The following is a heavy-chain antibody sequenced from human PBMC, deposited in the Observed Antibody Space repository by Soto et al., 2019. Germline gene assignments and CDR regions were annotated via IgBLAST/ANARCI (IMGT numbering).Heavy chain of an antibody. Sequence: TLSLTCTVSGGSISSGGYYWSWIRQHPGKGLEWIGYIYYSGSTYYNPPLKSRVTISVDTSKNQFSLKLSSVTAADTAVYYCARDSAYGGGDCYPGAFDIWGQGTMVTVSS. V-gene: IGHV4-31*03. CDR3: ARDSAYGGGDCYPGAFDI. CDR2: IYYSGST. D-gene: IGHD2-21*02. CDR1: GGSISSGGYY. J-gene: IGHJ3*02.